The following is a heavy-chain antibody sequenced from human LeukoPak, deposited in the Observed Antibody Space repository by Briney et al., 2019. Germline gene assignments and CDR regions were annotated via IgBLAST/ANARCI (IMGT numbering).Heavy chain of an antibody. CDR2: ISSSGSTI. Sequence: PGGSLRLSCAASGFTFSDYYMSWIHQAPGKGLEWVSYISSSGSTIYYADSVKGRFTISRDNAKNSLYLQMNSLRAEDTAVYYCARQLGWSGYYTGIAVSDPWGQGTLVTVSS. CDR1: GFTFSDYY. CDR3: ARQLGWSGYYTGIAVSDP. V-gene: IGHV3-11*04. J-gene: IGHJ5*02. D-gene: IGHD3-3*01.